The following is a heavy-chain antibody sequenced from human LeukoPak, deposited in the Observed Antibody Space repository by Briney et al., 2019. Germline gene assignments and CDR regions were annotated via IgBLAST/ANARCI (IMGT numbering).Heavy chain of an antibody. CDR2: INTGNGNT. CDR3: AREIEYSYAYGY. D-gene: IGHD5-18*01. Sequence: GASVKVSCKASGYTFTTFAMHWVRQAPGQRLEWMGWINTGNGNTKYSQKFQVRVTITSDTSASTAYMELSSLRSEDTAVYYCAREIEYSYAYGYWGQGTLVTVSS. CDR1: GYTFTTFA. J-gene: IGHJ4*02. V-gene: IGHV1-3*04.